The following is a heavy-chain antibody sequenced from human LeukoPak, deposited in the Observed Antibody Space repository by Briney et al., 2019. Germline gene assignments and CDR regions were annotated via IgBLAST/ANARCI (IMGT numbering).Heavy chain of an antibody. CDR2: INHSGST. Sequence: PSETLSLTCAVYGGSFSGYYWSWIRQPPGKGLEWIGEINHSGSTNYNPSLKSRVTISVDTSKNQFSLKLSSVTAADTAVYYCARLAVAGNSVGYWGQGTLVTVSS. V-gene: IGHV4-34*01. J-gene: IGHJ4*02. CDR1: GGSFSGYY. CDR3: ARLAVAGNSVGY. D-gene: IGHD6-19*01.